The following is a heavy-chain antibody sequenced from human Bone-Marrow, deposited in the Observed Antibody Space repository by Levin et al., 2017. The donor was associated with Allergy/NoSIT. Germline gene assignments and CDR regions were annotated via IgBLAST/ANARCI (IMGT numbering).Heavy chain of an antibody. CDR1: GFTFDEYS. CDR3: AKDRKVDSSMDYYFYYGMDV. Sequence: SLKISCVASGFTFDEYSMHWVRQAPGKGLEWVSGINWNGNSMGYADSVKGRFTISRDNAKNSLYLQMNSLRVEDTALYYCAKDRKVDSSMDYYFYYGMDVWGLGTTVIVSS. CDR2: INWNGNSM. D-gene: IGHD5-18*01. J-gene: IGHJ6*02. V-gene: IGHV3-9*01.